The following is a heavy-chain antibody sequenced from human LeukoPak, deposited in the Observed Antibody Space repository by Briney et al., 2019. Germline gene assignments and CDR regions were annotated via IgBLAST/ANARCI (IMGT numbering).Heavy chain of an antibody. CDR2: IIPIFGTA. J-gene: IGHJ4*02. CDR3: ARDRPDIVVVPAAIPAHPFDY. Sequence: SVKVSCKASGGTFSSYAISRVRQAPGQGLEWMGGIIPIFGTANYAQKFQGRVTITTDESTSTAYMELSSLRSEDTAVYYCARDRPDIVVVPAAIPAHPFDYWGQGTLVTVSS. D-gene: IGHD2-2*02. V-gene: IGHV1-69*05. CDR1: GGTFSSYA.